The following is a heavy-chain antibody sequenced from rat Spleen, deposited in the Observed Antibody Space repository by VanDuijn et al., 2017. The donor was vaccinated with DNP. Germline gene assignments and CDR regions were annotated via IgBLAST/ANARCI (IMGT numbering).Heavy chain of an antibody. CDR2: MWSGGTT. J-gene: IGHJ4*01. D-gene: IGHD1-7*01. Sequence: QVQLKESGPGLVQPSQTLSPTCTVPGFSLPSNSVTWVRQPPGKGLEWMGTMWSGGTTDYNSALKSRLSINRDTSKSQVFLKMNSLQTDDTAIYYCTRESWGYVMDAWGQGASVTVSS. CDR3: TRESWGYVMDA. CDR1: GFSLPSNS. V-gene: IGHV2-1*01.